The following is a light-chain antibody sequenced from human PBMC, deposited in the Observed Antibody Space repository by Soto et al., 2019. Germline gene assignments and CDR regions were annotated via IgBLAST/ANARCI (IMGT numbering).Light chain of an antibody. CDR2: GAS. V-gene: IGKV3-15*01. CDR3: HQRNQ. J-gene: IGKJ5*01. CDR1: QSVSSN. Sequence: EIVITQSPPTLSFCPGEIATLSCRASQSVSSNLAWYQQKPGQAPRLLIYGASTRATGIPARFSGSGSGTDFTLTISSVEPEDFAMYYCHQRNQFGQGTRLEI.